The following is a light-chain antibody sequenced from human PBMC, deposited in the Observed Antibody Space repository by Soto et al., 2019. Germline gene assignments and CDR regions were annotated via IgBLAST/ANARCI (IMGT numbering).Light chain of an antibody. CDR2: GAS. V-gene: IGKV3-15*01. Sequence: IVMTQSPATLSVSPGERATLSCRASQSVSSNLAWYQQKPDQAPRLLIYGASTRATGIPARFSGSGSGTEFTLTISSLQSEDFAVYYCHQYNTWPPWTFGQGTKVDIK. J-gene: IGKJ1*01. CDR1: QSVSSN. CDR3: HQYNTWPPWT.